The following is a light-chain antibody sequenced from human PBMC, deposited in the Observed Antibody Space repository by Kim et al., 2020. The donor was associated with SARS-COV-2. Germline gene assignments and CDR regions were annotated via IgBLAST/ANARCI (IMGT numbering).Light chain of an antibody. CDR1: QTTSSSY. V-gene: IGKV3-20*01. CDR2: GAS. J-gene: IGKJ1*01. Sequence: PGERATLSCRTGQTTSSSYLAWYQQKPGQAPRLLIYGASNRATDIPERFSGDESGTDFTHTIIRLEPEDFAVYYCEQYGGFSLWTFGQGTNV. CDR3: EQYGGFSLWT.